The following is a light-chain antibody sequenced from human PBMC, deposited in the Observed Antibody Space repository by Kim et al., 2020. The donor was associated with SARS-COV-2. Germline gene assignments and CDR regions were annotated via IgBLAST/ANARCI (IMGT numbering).Light chain of an antibody. V-gene: IGKV1-33*01. CDR2: DAS. CDR1: QGIFTF. CDR3: QQYESLPYT. Sequence: SASVGDSITITCQASQGIFTFLNWYQQRPGQPPRLLMYDASNLQTGVSSRFSGSGSGTQFTFTVRSLQLEDVATYYCQQYESLPYTFGQGTKLEI. J-gene: IGKJ2*01.